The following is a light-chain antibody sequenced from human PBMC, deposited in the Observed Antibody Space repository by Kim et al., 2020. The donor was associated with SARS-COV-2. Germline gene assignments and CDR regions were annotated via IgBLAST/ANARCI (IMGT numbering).Light chain of an antibody. CDR1: KSGDKY. Sequence: SSELTQPPSVSVSPGQTASITCSGDKSGDKYACWYQQKPGQSPVLVIYQDSKRPSGIPERFSGSNSGNTATLTISGTQAMDEADYYCQAWDSSTVVFGGG. CDR3: QAWDSSTVV. V-gene: IGLV3-1*01. CDR2: QDS. J-gene: IGLJ2*01.